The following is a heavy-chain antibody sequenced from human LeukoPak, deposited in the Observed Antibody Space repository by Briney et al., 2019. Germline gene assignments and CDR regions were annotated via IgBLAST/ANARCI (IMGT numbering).Heavy chain of an antibody. D-gene: IGHD3-9*01. V-gene: IGHV4-31*03. Sequence: PSETLSLTCNVSGGSISSGGYYWSWIRQHPGKGLEWIGYIYYSGSTYYNPSLKSRVTISVDTSKNQFSLKLSSVTAADTAVYYCARGVLRYHYGMDVWGQGTTVTVSS. CDR2: IYYSGST. J-gene: IGHJ6*02. CDR1: GGSISSGGYY. CDR3: ARGVLRYHYGMDV.